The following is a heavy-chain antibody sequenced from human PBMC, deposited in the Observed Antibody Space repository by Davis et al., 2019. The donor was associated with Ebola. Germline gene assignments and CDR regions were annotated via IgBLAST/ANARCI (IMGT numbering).Heavy chain of an antibody. V-gene: IGHV5-51*01. J-gene: IGHJ3*02. D-gene: IGHD4-17*01. CDR3: ARLPAGRRLRSAGAFDI. Sequence: PGGSLRLSCKRSGYSLTTYRIGWVRQMPGKGLEWMGIIYSGDSDTRYSPSFQGQVTISTDKSISTAYLQWSSLKASDTAMYYCARLPAGRRLRSAGAFDIWGQGTMVTVSS. CDR1: GYSLTTYR. CDR2: IYSGDSDT.